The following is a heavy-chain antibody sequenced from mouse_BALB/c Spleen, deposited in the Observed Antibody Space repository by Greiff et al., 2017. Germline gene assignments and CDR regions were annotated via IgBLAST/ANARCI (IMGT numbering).Heavy chain of an antibody. V-gene: IGHV5-6*01. CDR2: ISSGGSYT. J-gene: IGHJ4*01. CDR3: ARITTVVAKRDYYAMDY. CDR1: GFTFSSYG. D-gene: IGHD1-1*01. Sequence: VQLKESGGDLVKPGGSLKLSCAASGFTFSSYGMSWVRQTPDKRLEWVATISSGGSYTYYPDSVKGRFTISRDNAKNTLYLQMSSLKSEDTAMYYCARITTVVAKRDYYAMDYWGQGTSVTVSS.